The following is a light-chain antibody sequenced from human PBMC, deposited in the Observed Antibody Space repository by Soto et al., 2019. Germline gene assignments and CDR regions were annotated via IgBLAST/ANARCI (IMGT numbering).Light chain of an antibody. J-gene: IGLJ1*01. V-gene: IGLV2-14*01. CDR2: DVS. CDR1: SSDVGGYNY. Sequence: QSALTQPASVSGSPGQSITISCTGTSSDVGGYNYVSWYQQHPGKAPKLMIYDVSNRPSGVSNRFSGSKSGNTASLTISGLRAEDEADYYCSSYTSSSPFYVFGTGTKLTVL. CDR3: SSYTSSSPFYV.